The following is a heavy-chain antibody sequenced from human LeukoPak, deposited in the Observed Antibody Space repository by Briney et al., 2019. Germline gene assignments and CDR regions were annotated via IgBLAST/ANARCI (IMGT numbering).Heavy chain of an antibody. CDR2: ISYDGSDK. J-gene: IGHJ4*02. CDR3: ARERPDSRNLDS. CDR1: GFTFSAYG. V-gene: IGHV3-30*03. Sequence: GGSLRLSCAASGFTFSAYGMHWVRQASGKGLEWVAAISYDGSDKYYADSVKGRFTISRDNSKNTLSLQMNDLRVEDTAVYYCARERPDSRNLDSWGRGALVTVSS. D-gene: IGHD1-14*01.